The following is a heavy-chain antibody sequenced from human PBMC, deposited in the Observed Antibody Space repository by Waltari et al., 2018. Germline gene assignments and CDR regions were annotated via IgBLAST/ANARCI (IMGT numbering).Heavy chain of an antibody. D-gene: IGHD3-10*01. CDR2: ISGSGGST. CDR1: GIHFSSYA. V-gene: IGHV3-23*04. Sequence: EVQLVESGGGLVQPGGSLRLSCAASGIHFSSYAMRWVRQAPGKGLEWVSAISGSGGSTYYADSVKGRFTISRDNSKNTLYLQMNSLRAEDTAVYYCAKTSGGDYYYYYYMDVWGKGTTVTVSS. J-gene: IGHJ6*03. CDR3: AKTSGGDYYYYYYMDV.